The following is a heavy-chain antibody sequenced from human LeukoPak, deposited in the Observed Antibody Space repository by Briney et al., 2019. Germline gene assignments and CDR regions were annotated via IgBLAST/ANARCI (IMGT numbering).Heavy chain of an antibody. CDR3: ASSRG. Sequence: GGSLRLSCAASGSTFSSYAMHWVRQAPGKGLEWVAVISHDGSNKYYADSVKGRFTISRDNSKNTLYLQMNSLRAEDTAVYYCASSRGWGQGTLVTVSS. CDR2: ISHDGSNK. J-gene: IGHJ4*02. CDR1: GSTFSSYA. V-gene: IGHV3-30-3*01.